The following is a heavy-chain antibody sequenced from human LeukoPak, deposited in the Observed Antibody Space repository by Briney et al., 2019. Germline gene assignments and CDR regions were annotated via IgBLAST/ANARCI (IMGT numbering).Heavy chain of an antibody. J-gene: IGHJ4*02. CDR3: ARLWPGRIGGSLGSSDY. D-gene: IGHD1-26*01. CDR2: TTHSGSP. V-gene: IGHV4-34*01. CDR1: GGSFRGYY. Sequence: KTSETLSLTCGVAGGSFRGYYWNWIRQAPGKGLEWIGETTHSGSPNYNPSLNSRVNISVDMAKHLFSLTLSSVTAADTAEYYCARLWPGRIGGSLGSSDYWGQGTLVTVSS.